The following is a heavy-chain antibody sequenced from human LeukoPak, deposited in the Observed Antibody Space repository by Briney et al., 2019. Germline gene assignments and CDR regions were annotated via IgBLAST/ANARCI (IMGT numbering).Heavy chain of an antibody. D-gene: IGHD2-15*01. CDR1: GFTFNSYA. CDR3: ARQLGYCTDGSCYFDY. Sequence: PGGSLILTCSASGFTFNSYAMSWVRQTSGRGLQWLSAISTSGGDTYYADSVKGRFTISRDNSRNTLHLQMNSLRAEDTAVYFCARQLGYCTDGSCYFDYWGQGTLVTVSS. J-gene: IGHJ4*02. V-gene: IGHV3-23*01. CDR2: ISTSGGDT.